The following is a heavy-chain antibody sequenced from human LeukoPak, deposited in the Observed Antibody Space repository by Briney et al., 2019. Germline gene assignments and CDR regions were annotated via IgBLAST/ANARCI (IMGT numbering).Heavy chain of an antibody. J-gene: IGHJ4*02. Sequence: PGGSLRLSCGASGFTFSSYAMSWVRQAPGKGLEWVSAISGSGGSTYYADSVKGRFTISRDNSKNTLYLQMNSLRAEDTAVYYCAKASNYGSGSYYPRGVDYWGQGTLVTVSS. D-gene: IGHD3-10*01. CDR1: GFTFSSYA. V-gene: IGHV3-23*01. CDR3: AKASNYGSGSYYPRGVDY. CDR2: ISGSGGST.